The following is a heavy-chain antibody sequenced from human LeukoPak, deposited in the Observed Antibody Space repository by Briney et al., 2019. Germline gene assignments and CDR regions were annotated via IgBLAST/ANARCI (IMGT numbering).Heavy chain of an antibody. D-gene: IGHD3-3*01. V-gene: IGHV1-69*01. J-gene: IGHJ4*02. Sequence: SVKVSCKASGGTFSSYAISWVRQAPGQGLEWMGGIIPIFGTANYAQKFQGRVTITADESTSTAHMELSSLRSEDTAVYYCAREADYDFWSGISRAFDYWGQGTLVTVSS. CDR3: AREADYDFWSGISRAFDY. CDR1: GGTFSSYA. CDR2: IIPIFGTA.